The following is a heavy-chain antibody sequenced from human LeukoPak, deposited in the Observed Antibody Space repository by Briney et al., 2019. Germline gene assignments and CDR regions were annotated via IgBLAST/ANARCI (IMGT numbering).Heavy chain of an antibody. CDR3: ARDKAVDGDY. J-gene: IGHJ4*02. V-gene: IGHV3-21*01. CDR1: GFTFSSYS. D-gene: IGHD3/OR15-3a*01. CDR2: ISSSSSYI. Sequence: GGSLRLSCEASGFTFSSYSMNWVRQAPGKGLEWVSSISSSSSYIYYADSVKGRFTISRDNAKNSLYLQMNSLRAEDTAVYYCARDKAVDGDYWGQGTLVTVSS.